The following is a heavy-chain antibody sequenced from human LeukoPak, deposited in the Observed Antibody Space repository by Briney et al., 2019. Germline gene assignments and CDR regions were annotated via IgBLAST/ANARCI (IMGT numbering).Heavy chain of an antibody. CDR1: GGSISRSSYY. V-gene: IGHV4-39*02. CDR2: ISFSGNT. Sequence: SETLSLTCIVSGGSISRSSYYWGWMRQPPGKGPEWIGSISFSGNTYYNPSLSSRVAISVDTSKNHFPLMLSSVTAADTAVYYCARFFSSYNSYYYYGMDVWGQGTTVTVSS. D-gene: IGHD5-24*01. CDR3: ARFFSSYNSYYYYGMDV. J-gene: IGHJ6*02.